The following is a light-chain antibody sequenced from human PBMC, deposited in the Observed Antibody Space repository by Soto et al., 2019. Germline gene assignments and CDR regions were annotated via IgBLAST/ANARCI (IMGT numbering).Light chain of an antibody. CDR2: RNN. CDR1: SSNIGSNT. CDR3: AAWDDSLNGYV. V-gene: IGLV1-44*01. Sequence: QSVLTQPPSASGTPGQRVTISCSGSSSNIGSNTVNWYQQLPGTPPNLLIYRNNERPSGVPDRFSGSKSGTSASLSISGLQSEDEGDYYCAAWDDSLNGYVFGTGTRSQS. J-gene: IGLJ1*01.